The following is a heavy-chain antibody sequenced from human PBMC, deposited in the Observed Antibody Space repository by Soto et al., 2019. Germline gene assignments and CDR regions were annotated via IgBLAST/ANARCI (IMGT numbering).Heavy chain of an antibody. J-gene: IGHJ4*02. V-gene: IGHV1-3*01. CDR3: AREGPHSSGFDY. CDR1: GFTFTSYA. Sequence: QVQLVQSGAEVKKPGASVKVSCKASGFTFTSYAMHWVRQAPGQRLEWMGWINAGNGNTKYSQKFQGRVTITRDTSASTAYMELSSLRSEDTAVYYCAREGPHSSGFDYWGQGTLVTVSS. D-gene: IGHD3-22*01. CDR2: INAGNGNT.